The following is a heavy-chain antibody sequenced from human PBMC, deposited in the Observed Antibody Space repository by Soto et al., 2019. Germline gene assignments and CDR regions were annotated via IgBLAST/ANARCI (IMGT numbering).Heavy chain of an antibody. D-gene: IGHD5-18*01. CDR1: GYTLTELS. V-gene: IGHV1-24*01. J-gene: IGHJ5*02. CDR2: FDPEDGET. Sequence: GASVKVSCKVSGYTLTELSMHWVRQAPGKGLERMGGFDPEDGETIYAQKFQGRVTMTEDTSTDTAYMELSSLRSDDTAFYFCATKRDSYGYGYDSWGQGTLVTVSS. CDR3: ATKRDSYGYGYDS.